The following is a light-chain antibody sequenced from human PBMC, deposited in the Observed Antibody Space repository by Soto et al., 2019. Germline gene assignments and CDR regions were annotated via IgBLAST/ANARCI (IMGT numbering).Light chain of an antibody. CDR2: GAS. CDR1: QRVSSSY. V-gene: IGKV3-20*01. J-gene: IGKJ2*01. Sequence: EIVLTQSPGTLSLSPGERATLSCRASQRVSSSYLAWYQQKPGQAPRLLIYGASSRATGIPDRCSGSGSGTDVTLTISRLEPEDFAVYFCQRYGSSPPFTFGQGTKVEI. CDR3: QRYGSSPPFT.